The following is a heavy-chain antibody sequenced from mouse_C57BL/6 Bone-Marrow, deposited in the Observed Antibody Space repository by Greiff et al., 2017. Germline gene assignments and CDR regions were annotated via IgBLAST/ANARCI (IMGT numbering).Heavy chain of an antibody. Sequence: EVQLQQSGPELVKPGASVKISCKASGYSFTGYYMNWVKQSPEKSLEWIGEINPSTGGTTYNQKFKAKATLTVDKSSSTAYMQLKSLTSEDSAVYYCARDSNYVMDYWGQGTSVTVSS. CDR3: ARDSNYVMDY. CDR2: INPSTGGT. J-gene: IGHJ4*01. D-gene: IGHD2-5*01. V-gene: IGHV1-42*01. CDR1: GYSFTGYY.